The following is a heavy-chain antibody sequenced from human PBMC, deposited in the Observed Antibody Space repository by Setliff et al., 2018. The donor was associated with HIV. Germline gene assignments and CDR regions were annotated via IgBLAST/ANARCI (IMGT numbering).Heavy chain of an antibody. CDR3: ARDQGVWDYGGGSLLREYFHQ. CDR2: ISSGASTI. CDR1: GFSFSDYF. Sequence: GGSLRLSCAVSGFSFSDYFMNWIRQAPGKGLEWVSYISSGASTIYYADSVKGRFTISRDNAKNSLYLQMNSLRAEDTAVYYCARDQGVWDYGGGSLLREYFHQWGQGTLVTVSS. J-gene: IGHJ1*01. D-gene: IGHD4-17*01. V-gene: IGHV3-11*01.